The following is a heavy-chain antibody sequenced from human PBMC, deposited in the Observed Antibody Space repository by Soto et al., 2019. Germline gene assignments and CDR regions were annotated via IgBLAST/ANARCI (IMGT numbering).Heavy chain of an antibody. V-gene: IGHV3-30-3*01. D-gene: IGHD3-10*01. CDR2: ISYDGSNK. J-gene: IGHJ6*02. CDR3: ARDKGSRLYYYYGMDV. CDR1: GVTFSRYA. Sequence: PGGSLRLSCAASGVTFSRYAMHWVRQAPGKGLEWVAVISYDGSNKYYVGSVKGRFTISRDNSKNTLYLQMNSLRAEDTAVYYCARDKGSRLYYYYGMDVWGQGTTVTVSS.